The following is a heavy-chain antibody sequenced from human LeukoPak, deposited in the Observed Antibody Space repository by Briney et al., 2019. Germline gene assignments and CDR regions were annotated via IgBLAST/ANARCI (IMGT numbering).Heavy chain of an antibody. CDR2: ISSGGSTI. J-gene: IGHJ3*02. CDR3: ARDPPGLVVVPAAVPDGFDI. Sequence: GGSLRLSCGASGFTFSDYYMSWIRQAPGKGLEGVSYISSGGSTIYYADSVKGRFTISRDNAKNSLYLQMNSLRAEDTAVYYCARDPPGLVVVPAAVPDGFDIWGQGTMVTVSS. V-gene: IGHV3-11*01. CDR1: GFTFSDYY. D-gene: IGHD2-2*02.